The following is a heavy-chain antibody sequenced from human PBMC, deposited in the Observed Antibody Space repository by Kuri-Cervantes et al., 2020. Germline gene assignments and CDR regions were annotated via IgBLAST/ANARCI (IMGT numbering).Heavy chain of an antibody. J-gene: IGHJ4*02. CDR1: GGSISSYY. D-gene: IGHD3-10*01. V-gene: IGHV4-4*07. CDR3: ARTRKGRSGNYDY. Sequence: ESLKISCAVSGGSISSYYWSWIRQPAGKGLEWIGRIYTSGSTNYNPSLKSRVTISVDTSKKQFSLKLSSVTAADTAVYYCARTRKGRSGNYDYWGQGTLVTVSS. CDR2: IYTSGST.